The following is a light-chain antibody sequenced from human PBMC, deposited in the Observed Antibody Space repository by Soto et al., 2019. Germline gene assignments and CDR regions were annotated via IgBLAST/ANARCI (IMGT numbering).Light chain of an antibody. V-gene: IGLV2-8*01. CDR2: EVT. Sequence: QSALTQPPSASGSLGQSVTISCTGSSSDIGTYNYVSWYQQNPGKAPKLMIYEVTKRPSGVPDRFSGSKSGNTASLTVSGLQADDEADYYCSSYAGSNNFVVFGGGTQLTVL. CDR1: SSDIGTYNY. J-gene: IGLJ3*02. CDR3: SSYAGSNNFVV.